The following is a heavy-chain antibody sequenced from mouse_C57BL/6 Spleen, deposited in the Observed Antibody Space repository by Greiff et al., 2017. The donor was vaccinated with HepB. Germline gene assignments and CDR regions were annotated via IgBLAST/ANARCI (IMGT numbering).Heavy chain of an antibody. D-gene: IGHD1-1*01. Sequence: EVQLVESEGGLVQPGSSMKLSCTASGFTFSDYYMAWVRQVPEKGLEWVANINYDGSSTYYLDSLKSRFIISRDNAKNILYLQMSSLKSEDTATYYCARWGDYYGSSYGGYFDVWGTGTTVTVSS. CDR2: INYDGSST. CDR1: GFTFSDYY. V-gene: IGHV5-16*01. CDR3: ARWGDYYGSSYGGYFDV. J-gene: IGHJ1*03.